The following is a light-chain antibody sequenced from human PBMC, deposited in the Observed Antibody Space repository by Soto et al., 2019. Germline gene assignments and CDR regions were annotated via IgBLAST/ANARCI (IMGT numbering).Light chain of an antibody. CDR1: QSVSSSY. J-gene: IGKJ4*01. CDR2: GAS. Sequence: EIVLTQSPGTLSLSPGERATPSCRASQSVSSSYLAWYQQKPGQAPRLLIYGASSRATGIPDRFSGSGSGTDFTLTISRLEPEDFAVYYRQQYGSSPRTFGGGTKVDIK. V-gene: IGKV3-20*01. CDR3: QQYGSSPRT.